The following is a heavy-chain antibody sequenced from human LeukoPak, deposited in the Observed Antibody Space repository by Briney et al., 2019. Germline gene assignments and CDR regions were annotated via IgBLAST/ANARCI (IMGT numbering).Heavy chain of an antibody. Sequence: ASVKVPCKASGYTFTGYYMHWVRQAPGQGLEWMGWINPNSGGTNYAQKFQGRVTMTRDTSISTAYMELSRLRSDDTAVYYCARGDIVATRGWGAPYYYYMDVWGKGTTVTISS. V-gene: IGHV1-2*02. J-gene: IGHJ6*03. D-gene: IGHD5-12*01. CDR3: ARGDIVATRGWGAPYYYYMDV. CDR2: INPNSGGT. CDR1: GYTFTGYY.